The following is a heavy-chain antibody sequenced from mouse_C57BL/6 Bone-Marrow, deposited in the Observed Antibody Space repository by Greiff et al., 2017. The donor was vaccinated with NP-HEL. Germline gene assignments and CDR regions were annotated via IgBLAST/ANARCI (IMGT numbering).Heavy chain of an antibody. CDR3: ARPRLGPWFAY. V-gene: IGHV1-81*01. CDR2: IYPRSGNT. CDR1: GYTFTSYG. J-gene: IGHJ3*01. D-gene: IGHD4-1*01. Sequence: QVQLQQSGAELARPGASVKLSCKASGYTFTSYGISWVKQRTGQGLEWIGEIYPRSGNTYYNEKFKGKATLTADKSSSTAYMELRSLTSEDAAVYFWARPRLGPWFAYWGQGTLVTVSA.